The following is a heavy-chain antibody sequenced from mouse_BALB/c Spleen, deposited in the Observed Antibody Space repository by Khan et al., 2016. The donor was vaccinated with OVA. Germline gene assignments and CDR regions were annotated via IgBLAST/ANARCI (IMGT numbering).Heavy chain of an antibody. D-gene: IGHD2-4*01. CDR3: SRDDSFVGDAMVY. V-gene: IGHV1S56*01. J-gene: IGHJ4*01. CDR2: IYPGNINT. CDR1: GYTFTTYY. Sequence: QVRLQQSGPELVKPGASVWISCKASGYTFTTYYIHWVRQRPGQGLEWIGWIYPGNINTKYTERFKGKATLNADKTSSTAYINLSSLTYEDASVYFGSRDDSFVGDAMVYWGQHTSVIVSS.